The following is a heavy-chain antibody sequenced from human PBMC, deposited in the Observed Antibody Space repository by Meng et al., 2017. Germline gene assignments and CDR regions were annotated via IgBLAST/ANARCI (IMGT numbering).Heavy chain of an antibody. D-gene: IGHD3-22*01. Sequence: GESLKISCAASGFTFSSYAMSWVRQAPGKGLEWVANIKQDGSDEHYGDSVKGRFTISRDNTKNSLYLQMSSLRAEDTAVYHCTTLADSGYFIHWGRGTLVTVSS. V-gene: IGHV3-7*01. CDR2: IKQDGSDE. J-gene: IGHJ4*02. CDR1: GFTFSSYA. CDR3: TTLADSGYFIH.